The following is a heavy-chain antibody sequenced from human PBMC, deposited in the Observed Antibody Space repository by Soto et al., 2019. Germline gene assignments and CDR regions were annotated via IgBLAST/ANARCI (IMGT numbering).Heavy chain of an antibody. Sequence: GGSLRLSCAASGFTFSSYAMSWVRQAPGKGLEWVSAISGSGGSTYYADSVKGRFTISRDNSKNTLYLQMNSLRAEDTAVYYCAKEYYDFWSGSDAFDIWGQGTMVTVSS. V-gene: IGHV3-23*01. CDR3: AKEYYDFWSGSDAFDI. J-gene: IGHJ3*02. CDR1: GFTFSSYA. CDR2: ISGSGGST. D-gene: IGHD3-3*01.